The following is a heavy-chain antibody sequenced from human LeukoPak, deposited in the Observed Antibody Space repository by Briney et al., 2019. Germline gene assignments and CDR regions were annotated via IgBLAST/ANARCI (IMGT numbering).Heavy chain of an antibody. CDR1: GFTFSSYG. J-gene: IGHJ4*02. Sequence: PGGSLRLSCVASGFTFSSYGMSWVRQAPGKGLEWVSAISGSGGSTYYADSVKGRFTISRDNSKNTLYLQMNSLRAEDTAVYYCAKDRAVYSTGDFDYWGQGTLVTVSS. CDR3: AKDRAVYSTGDFDY. CDR2: ISGSGGST. V-gene: IGHV3-23*01. D-gene: IGHD2/OR15-2a*01.